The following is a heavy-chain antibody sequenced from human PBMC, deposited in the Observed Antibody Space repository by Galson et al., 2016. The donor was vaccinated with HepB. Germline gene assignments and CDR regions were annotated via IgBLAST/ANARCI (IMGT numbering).Heavy chain of an antibody. Sequence: SVKVSCKASGYTFTTYGISWVRQAPGQGLEWMGWISAYNGNTKYAQKLQGRVTMTTDTSTSTAYMELRSLRSDDTAVFYCARYDFSSGSTFDIWGQGTMVTVSS. CDR2: ISAYNGNT. CDR3: ARYDFSSGSTFDI. CDR1: GYTFTTYG. J-gene: IGHJ3*02. V-gene: IGHV1-18*01. D-gene: IGHD3-3*01.